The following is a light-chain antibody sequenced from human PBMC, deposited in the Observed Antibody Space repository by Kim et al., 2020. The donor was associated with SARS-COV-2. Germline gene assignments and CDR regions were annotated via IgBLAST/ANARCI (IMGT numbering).Light chain of an antibody. CDR3: QSYDSNLSGWV. CDR1: SSNIGNND. V-gene: IGLV1-40*01. CDR2: GNS. J-gene: IGLJ3*02. Sequence: QSVLTQPPSASGTPGQRVTLSCSGSSSNIGNNDVYWYQQVPGTAPKLLIYGNSNRPSGVPDRFSGSKSGTSASLAITGLQAEDEADYYCQSYDSNLSGWVFGGGTQLTVL.